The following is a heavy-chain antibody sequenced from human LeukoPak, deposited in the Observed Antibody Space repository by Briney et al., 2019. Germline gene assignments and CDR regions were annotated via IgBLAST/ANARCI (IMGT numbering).Heavy chain of an antibody. D-gene: IGHD2-2*01. CDR2: IYYSGST. Sequence: PSETLSLTCTVSGGSISSSSYYWGWIRQPPGKGLEWIGSIYYSGSTYYNPSLKSRVTISVDTSKNQFSLKLSSVTAADTAVYYCATLHPIMPGGWGQGTLVTVSS. CDR3: ATLHPIMPGG. V-gene: IGHV4-39*07. J-gene: IGHJ4*02. CDR1: GGSISSSSYY.